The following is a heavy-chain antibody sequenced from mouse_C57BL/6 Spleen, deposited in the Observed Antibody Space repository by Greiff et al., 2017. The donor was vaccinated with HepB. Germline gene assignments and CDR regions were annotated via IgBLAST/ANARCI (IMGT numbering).Heavy chain of an antibody. J-gene: IGHJ3*01. Sequence: QVQLQQPGAELVKPGASVKLSCKASGYTFTSYWMQWVKQRPGQGLEWIGEIDPSDSYTNYNQKFKGKATLTVDTSSSTAYMQLSSLTSEDSAVYYCARRGYGNYLAWFAYWGQGTLVTVSA. CDR2: IDPSDSYT. CDR3: ARRGYGNYLAWFAY. V-gene: IGHV1-50*01. CDR1: GYTFTSYW. D-gene: IGHD2-1*01.